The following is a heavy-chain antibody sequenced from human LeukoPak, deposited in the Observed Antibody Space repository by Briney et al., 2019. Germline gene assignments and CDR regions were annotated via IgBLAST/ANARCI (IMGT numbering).Heavy chain of an antibody. CDR1: GYLFAAYF. D-gene: IGHD6-13*01. J-gene: IGHJ4*02. CDR2: INPNGGDT. V-gene: IGHV1-2*06. CDR3: ARVGFTSSWSNFDY. Sequence: GASVKVSCKASGYLFAAYFIHWVRQAPGQGLEWMGRINPNGGDTNYAQKFQGRVTMNGDTSISTAYMELSSLRSDDTAMYYCARVGFTSSWSNFDYWGQGTLVTVSS.